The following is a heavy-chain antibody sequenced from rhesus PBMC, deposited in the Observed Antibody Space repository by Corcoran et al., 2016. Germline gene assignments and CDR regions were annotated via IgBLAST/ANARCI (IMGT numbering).Heavy chain of an antibody. J-gene: IGHJ4*01. D-gene: IGHD6-31*01. Sequence: QVQLQESGPGLVKPSETLSLTCAVSGGSISSGYYYWSWIRQPPGKGLEWIGYITYTGRTNYNPSRKSRVTISRDTSKNQFSLKLISVTAADTAVYYCARTQRLVFDYWGQGVLVTVSS. CDR1: GGSISSGYYY. CDR2: ITYTGRT. CDR3: ARTQRLVFDY. V-gene: IGHV4-122*02.